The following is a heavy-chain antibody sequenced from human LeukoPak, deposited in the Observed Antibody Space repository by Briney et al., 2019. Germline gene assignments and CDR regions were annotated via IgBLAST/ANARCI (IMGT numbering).Heavy chain of an antibody. CDR3: GGDGGAFDY. CDR1: GGPISSSSYY. V-gene: IGHV4-39*07. Sequence: SETLSLTCTVSGGPISSSSYYWGWIRQPPGKGLEWIGSIYYSGSTYYNPSLKSRVTISVDTSKNQFSLKLSSVTAADTAVYYCGGDGGAFDYWGQGTLVTVSS. J-gene: IGHJ4*02. CDR2: IYYSGST. D-gene: IGHD4-23*01.